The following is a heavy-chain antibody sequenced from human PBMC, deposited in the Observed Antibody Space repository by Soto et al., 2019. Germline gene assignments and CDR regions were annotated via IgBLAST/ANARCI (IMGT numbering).Heavy chain of an antibody. CDR3: ARAPSGYSGYDSSYYFDY. CDR2: INPSGGST. Sequence: VASVKVSCKASGYTFTSYYMHWVRQAPGQGLEWMGIINPSGGSTSYAQKFQGRVTMTRDTSTSTVYMELSSLRSEDTAVYYCARAPSGYSGYDSSYYFDYWGQGTLVTVSS. J-gene: IGHJ4*02. D-gene: IGHD5-12*01. V-gene: IGHV1-46*01. CDR1: GYTFTSYY.